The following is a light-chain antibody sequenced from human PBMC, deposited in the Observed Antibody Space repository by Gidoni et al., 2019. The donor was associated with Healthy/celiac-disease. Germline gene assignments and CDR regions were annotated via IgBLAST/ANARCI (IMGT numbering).Light chain of an antibody. CDR3: QQYNNWLRMT. CDR2: GAS. J-gene: IGKJ1*01. Sequence: IVLTQSPATLSVSPGERATLSCRASQSVSSNLAWYQQKPGQAPRLLIYGASTRATGIPARFSGSGSGTEFTLTISSLQSEDFAVYYCQQYNNWLRMTFGQGTKVEIK. V-gene: IGKV3-15*01. CDR1: QSVSSN.